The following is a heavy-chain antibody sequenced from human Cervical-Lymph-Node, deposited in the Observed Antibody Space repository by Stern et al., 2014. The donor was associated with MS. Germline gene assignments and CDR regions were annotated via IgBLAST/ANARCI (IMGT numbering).Heavy chain of an antibody. CDR3: ARRDVLTGFDVFDI. V-gene: IGHV5-51*03. D-gene: IGHD3-9*01. CDR1: GYTFTTYW. Sequence: VQLVQSGAEVKKPGESLKISCKASGYTFTTYWIGWVRQMPGKGLEWVGIIYPGDSDTRYRPSFQGQVSISADNSISTAYLQWRSLKASDTAMYYCARRDVLTGFDVFDIWGRGTMVTVPS. J-gene: IGHJ3*02. CDR2: IYPGDSDT.